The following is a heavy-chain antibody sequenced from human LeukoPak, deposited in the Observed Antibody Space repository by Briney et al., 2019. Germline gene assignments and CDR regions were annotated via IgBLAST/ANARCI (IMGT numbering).Heavy chain of an antibody. D-gene: IGHD5-24*01. CDR1: GFTFSSYG. Sequence: GGSLRLPCAASGFTFSSYGMHWVRQAPGKGLEWVAFIRYDGSNKYYADSVKGRFTISRDNSKNTLYLQMNSLRAEDTAVYYCAKLEMANNLGAFDIWGQGTMVTVSS. V-gene: IGHV3-30*02. J-gene: IGHJ3*02. CDR3: AKLEMANNLGAFDI. CDR2: IRYDGSNK.